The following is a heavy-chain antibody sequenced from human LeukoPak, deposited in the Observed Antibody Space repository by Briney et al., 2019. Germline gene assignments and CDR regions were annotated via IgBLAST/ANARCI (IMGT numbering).Heavy chain of an antibody. CDR3: ARVRGLGYYDSSGYLDY. D-gene: IGHD3-22*01. CDR2: IYHSGST. J-gene: IGHJ4*02. CDR1: GGSISSGGYS. V-gene: IGHV4-30-2*01. Sequence: SETLSLTCAVSGGSISSGGYSWSWIRQPPGKDLEWIGYIYHSGSTYYNPSLKSRVTISVDRSKNQFSLKLSSVTAADTAVYYCARVRGLGYYDSSGYLDYWGQGTLVTVSS.